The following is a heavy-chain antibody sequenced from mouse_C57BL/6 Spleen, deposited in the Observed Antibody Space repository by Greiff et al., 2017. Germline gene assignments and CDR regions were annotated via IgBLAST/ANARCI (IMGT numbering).Heavy chain of an antibody. CDR2: INPNNGGT. J-gene: IGHJ4*01. V-gene: IGHV1-26*01. Sequence: EVQLQQSGPELVKPGASVKISCKASGYTFTDYYMNWVKQRHGKSLEWIGAINPNNGGTSYNQKFKGKAILTVDKSSSTAYMELRSLTSSYSSVYYCARCLLPYYYAMAYWGQGPSVTVSS. D-gene: IGHD1-1*01. CDR1: GYTFTDYY. CDR3: ARCLLPYYYAMAY.